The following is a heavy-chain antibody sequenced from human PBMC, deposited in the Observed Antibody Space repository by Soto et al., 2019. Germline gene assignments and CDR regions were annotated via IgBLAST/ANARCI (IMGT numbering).Heavy chain of an antibody. V-gene: IGHV1-69*06. CDR3: ATTYYYDSSGYYPFDY. CDR1: GGTFSNFP. CDR2: TIPMFGTA. Sequence: SVKVSCKASGGTFSNFPISWVRQAPGQGLEWMGGTIPMFGTATYAQRFQGRVTITADKSTNTAYMELNSLRSEDTAVYYCATTYYYDSSGYYPFDYWGQGTLVTVSS. D-gene: IGHD3-22*01. J-gene: IGHJ4*02.